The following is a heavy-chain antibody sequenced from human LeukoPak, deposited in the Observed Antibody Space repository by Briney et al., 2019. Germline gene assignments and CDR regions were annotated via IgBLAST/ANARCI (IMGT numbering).Heavy chain of an antibody. CDR2: ISSTGNYM. D-gene: IGHD3-10*01. CDR1: ESTFSIYN. Sequence: GGCLRLSCAAPESTFSIYNMYWVRQAPGQGLEWVSSISSTGNYMYYADSVKGRFTISRDNAKNSLYLQMISLRAEDTAVYYCATSFGATRGYWGQGTLVTVSS. V-gene: IGHV3-21*01. J-gene: IGHJ4*02. CDR3: ATSFGATRGY.